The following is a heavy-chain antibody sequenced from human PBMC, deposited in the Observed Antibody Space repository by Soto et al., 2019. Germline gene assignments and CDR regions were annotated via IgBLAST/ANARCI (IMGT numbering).Heavy chain of an antibody. Sequence: GSLRLSCAASGFTFSSYSMNWVRQAPGKGLEWVSSISSSSSYIYYADSVKGRFTISRDNAKNSLYLQMNSLRAEDTAVYYCARDWSIEVRLNWFDPWGQGTLVTVSS. V-gene: IGHV3-21*01. D-gene: IGHD6-6*01. J-gene: IGHJ5*02. CDR3: ARDWSIEVRLNWFDP. CDR1: GFTFSSYS. CDR2: ISSSSSYI.